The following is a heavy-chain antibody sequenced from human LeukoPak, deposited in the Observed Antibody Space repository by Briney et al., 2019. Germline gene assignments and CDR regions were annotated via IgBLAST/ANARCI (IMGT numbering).Heavy chain of an antibody. CDR3: ARDAGGDFDY. D-gene: IGHD2-21*01. CDR2: TFHGGSP. Sequence: PSETLSLTCNVSGYSISSGHYWGWIRQPPGKALEWIGTTFHGGSPNYNPSLKSRVTISIDTSKNQFSLKLSSVTAADTAFYYCARDAGGDFDYWGQGTLVTVSS. J-gene: IGHJ4*02. V-gene: IGHV4-38-2*02. CDR1: GYSISSGHY.